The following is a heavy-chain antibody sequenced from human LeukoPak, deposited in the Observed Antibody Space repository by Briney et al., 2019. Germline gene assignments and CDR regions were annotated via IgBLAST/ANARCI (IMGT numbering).Heavy chain of an antibody. Sequence: SQTLSLTCTVSGGSISSGGYYWSWIPQHPGKGLEWIGYLYYSGSTYYNPSLKSRVTISLETSKNQFSLTLSSVTAADTAVYYCARDYSGYTDYWGQGTLVTVSS. CDR1: GGSISSGGYY. CDR3: ARDYSGYTDY. CDR2: LYYSGST. D-gene: IGHD5-12*01. V-gene: IGHV4-31*03. J-gene: IGHJ4*02.